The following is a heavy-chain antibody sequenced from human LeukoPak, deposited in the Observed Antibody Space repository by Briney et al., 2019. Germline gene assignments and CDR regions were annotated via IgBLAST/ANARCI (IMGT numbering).Heavy chain of an antibody. Sequence: SETLSLTCTVSGGSISSGDYYWSWIRQPPGKGLEWIGYIYYSGSTYYNPSLKSRVTISVDTSKNQFSLKLSSVTAADTAVYYCARYYYGSGSPNFDYWGQGTLVTVSS. CDR3: ARYYYGSGSPNFDY. D-gene: IGHD3-10*01. V-gene: IGHV4-30-4*01. CDR2: IYYSGST. CDR1: GGSISSGDYY. J-gene: IGHJ4*02.